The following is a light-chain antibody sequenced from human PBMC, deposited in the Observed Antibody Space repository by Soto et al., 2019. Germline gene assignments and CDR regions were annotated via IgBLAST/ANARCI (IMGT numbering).Light chain of an antibody. CDR3: QQSDDAQFT. CDR1: QGISHY. J-gene: IGKJ4*01. Sequence: DIQLTQSPSSLSASVGDEVTITCRASQGISHYLTWYQQKPGRAPTLLIYGVSTLQSGVPSRFSGGGSGTDFTLTISNLQLEDFATYYCQQSDDAQFTGGGGTRVEIK. V-gene: IGKV1-39*01. CDR2: GVS.